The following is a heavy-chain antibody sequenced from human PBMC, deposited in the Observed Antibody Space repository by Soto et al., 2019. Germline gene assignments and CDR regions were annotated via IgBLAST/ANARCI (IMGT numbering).Heavy chain of an antibody. CDR1: GFTFSAYA. CDR3: AKFGGHPLEYWYLDF. V-gene: IGHV3-23*01. J-gene: IGHJ2*01. D-gene: IGHD3-16*01. Sequence: EVQLLESGGGLVQPGGSLRLSCAASGFTFSAYAMGWVRQAPGKGLEWVSTIHGGGGATHYADSVKGRFTISRDDSKNTLYAQMNSLRAEHTTVYYCAKFGGHPLEYWYLDFWGRGTLVTVSS. CDR2: IHGGGGAT.